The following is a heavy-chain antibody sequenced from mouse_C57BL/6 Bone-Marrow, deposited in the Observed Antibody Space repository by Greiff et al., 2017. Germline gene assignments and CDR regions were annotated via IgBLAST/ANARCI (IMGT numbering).Heavy chain of an antibody. V-gene: IGHV1-69*01. CDR3: ATRTYYGSRSFDY. D-gene: IGHD1-1*01. Sequence: QVQLQQSGAELVMPGASVKLSCKASGYTFTSYWMHWVKQRPGQGLEWIGEIDPSDSYTNYNQKFKGKSTLTVDKSSSTAYMQLSSLTSEDSAVYYCATRTYYGSRSFDYWGQGTTLTVSS. CDR1: GYTFTSYW. CDR2: IDPSDSYT. J-gene: IGHJ2*01.